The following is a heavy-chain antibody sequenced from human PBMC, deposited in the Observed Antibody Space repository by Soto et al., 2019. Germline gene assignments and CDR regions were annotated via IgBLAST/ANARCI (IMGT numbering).Heavy chain of an antibody. J-gene: IGHJ3*02. V-gene: IGHV3-73*01. CDR3: TRLSSWEKPGGDAFDI. CDR1: VFTFSGSA. D-gene: IGHD1-26*01. Sequence: VGSLRLSCASSVFTFSGSAIHCVRHASGKWLEWVGRIRSKANSYATAYGASVKGRFTISRDDSKNTAYLQMNSLKTEDTAVYYCTRLSSWEKPGGDAFDIWGQGTTVTVSS. CDR2: IRSKANSYAT.